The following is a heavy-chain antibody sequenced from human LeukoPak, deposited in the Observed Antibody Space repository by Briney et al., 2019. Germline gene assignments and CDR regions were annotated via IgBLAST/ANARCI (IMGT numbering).Heavy chain of an antibody. D-gene: IGHD6-19*01. CDR1: GFTFDDYA. J-gene: IGHJ6*02. V-gene: IGHV3-43D*03. Sequence: GGSLRLSCAASGFTFDDYAMHWVRQAPGKGLEWVSLISWDGGSTYYADSVKGRFTISRDNSKNSMYLQMNSLRAEDTALYYCAKDSGSGWYNYYGMDVWGQGTTVTVSS. CDR3: AKDSGSGWYNYYGMDV. CDR2: ISWDGGST.